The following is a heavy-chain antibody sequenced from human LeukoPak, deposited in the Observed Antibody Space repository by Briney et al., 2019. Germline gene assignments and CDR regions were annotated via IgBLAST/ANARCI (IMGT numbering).Heavy chain of an antibody. J-gene: IGHJ3*01. CDR2: FSATDGSA. CDR1: GFTVSSYG. V-gene: IGHV3-23*01. Sequence: PGGSLRLSCAASGFTVSSYGMTWVRQAPGKGLEWVSAFSATDGSAQYAESEKGHFTISRYNSKNSLYLQMNSLRDEDTAVHYCAKARLAAAGTGAFDLWRQGTMVSVSS. D-gene: IGHD6-13*01. CDR3: AKARLAAAGTGAFDL.